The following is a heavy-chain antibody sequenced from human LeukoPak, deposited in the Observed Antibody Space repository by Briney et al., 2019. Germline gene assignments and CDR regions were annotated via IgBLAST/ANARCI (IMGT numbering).Heavy chain of an antibody. D-gene: IGHD3-10*01. CDR3: ARDYYGSGSYYIVDI. Sequence: SETLSLTCAVSGGSISSGGYSWSWIRQPPGKGLEWIGYIYHSGSTYYNPSLKSRVTISVDRSKNQFSLKLSSVTAADTAVYYCARDYYGSGSYYIVDIWGQGTMVTVSS. CDR2: IYHSGST. CDR1: GGSISSGGYS. J-gene: IGHJ3*02. V-gene: IGHV4-30-2*01.